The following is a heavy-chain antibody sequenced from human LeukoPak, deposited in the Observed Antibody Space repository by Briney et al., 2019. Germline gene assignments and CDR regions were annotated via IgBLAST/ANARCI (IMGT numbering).Heavy chain of an antibody. CDR2: INSDGSST. Sequence: GGSLRLSCAAPGFTFSSYWMHWVRQAPGKGLVWVSRINSDGSSTSYRDSLKGRFHNSRDKAKNTLYLQNNSLRAGGTAVYYCARGWELGGGMDVWGQGTTVTVS. D-gene: IGHD1-7*01. CDR1: GFTFSSYW. CDR3: ARGWELGGGMDV. V-gene: IGHV3-74*01. J-gene: IGHJ6*02.